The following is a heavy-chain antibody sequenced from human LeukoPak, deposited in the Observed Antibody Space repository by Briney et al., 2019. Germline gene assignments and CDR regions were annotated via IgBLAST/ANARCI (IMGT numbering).Heavy chain of an antibody. J-gene: IGHJ4*02. CDR1: GFTFSSYA. D-gene: IGHD6-13*01. CDR2: ISGSGGST. Sequence: GGSLRLSCAASGFTFSSYAMSWVRQAPGKGLEWVSAISGSGGSTDYADSVKGRFTISRDNSKNTLYLQMNSLRAEGTAVYYCAKGLDDYSSSWYAYWGQGTLVTVSS. V-gene: IGHV3-23*01. CDR3: AKGLDDYSSSWYAY.